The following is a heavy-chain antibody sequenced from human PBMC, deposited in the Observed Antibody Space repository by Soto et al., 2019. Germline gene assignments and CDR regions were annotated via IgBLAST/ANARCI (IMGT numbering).Heavy chain of an antibody. V-gene: IGHV3-23*01. J-gene: IGHJ4*02. CDR2: LSHDGGNI. Sequence: GGSLRLSCVAPDFSFTHHAMTWVRLPPGKGLQWVAALSHDGGNIYYRDSVGGRFTISRDNSKNTLYLQMHSLKAEDKAVYFCAKQMGTWVDTAIDFWGKGPQVTVSS. CDR1: DFSFTHHA. CDR3: AKQMGTWVDTAIDF. D-gene: IGHD1-1*01.